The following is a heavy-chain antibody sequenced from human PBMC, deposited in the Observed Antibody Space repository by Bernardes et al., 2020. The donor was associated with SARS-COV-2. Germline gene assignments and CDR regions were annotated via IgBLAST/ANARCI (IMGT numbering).Heavy chain of an antibody. D-gene: IGHD1-26*01. Sequence: ASVKVSCKASGYTFTNYDINWVRQAAGQGLEWMGWMNPDSANTGYAQKFQGRITMTRNTSISTAYMELSSLRSEDTAVYYCAKVVRGIVGATFMGYYFDYWGQGTLVTVSS. V-gene: IGHV1-8*01. CDR2: MNPDSANT. CDR3: AKVVRGIVGATFMGYYFDY. J-gene: IGHJ4*02. CDR1: GYTFTNYD.